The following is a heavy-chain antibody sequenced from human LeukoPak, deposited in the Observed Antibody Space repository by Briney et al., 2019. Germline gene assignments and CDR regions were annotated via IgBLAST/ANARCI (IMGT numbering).Heavy chain of an antibody. Sequence: KPSETLSLTCTVSGGSINSYFWTWIRQPPGKGLEWIGYIFCGGSTTYNRYNPSLKSRVSISVDTSKNQFSLGLTSVTAADTAVYYCAALVGPTKAVDYWGQGTLVTVSS. V-gene: IGHV4-59*01. CDR1: GGSINSYF. CDR3: AALVGPTKAVDY. CDR2: IFCGGSTTYN. D-gene: IGHD1-26*01. J-gene: IGHJ4*02.